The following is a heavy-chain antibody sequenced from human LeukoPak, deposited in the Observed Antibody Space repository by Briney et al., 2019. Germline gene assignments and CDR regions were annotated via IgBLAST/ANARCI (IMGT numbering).Heavy chain of an antibody. J-gene: IGHJ4*02. V-gene: IGHV4-4*07. Sequence: MSSETLSLTCAVSGGSISSYYWSWIRQPAGKGLEWIGRIHTSGSTNYNPSLKSRLTMSVDTSKNQFSLKLTSVTAADTAVYHCARDSGSGWYDYWGQGTLVTVSS. D-gene: IGHD6-19*01. CDR2: IHTSGST. CDR1: GGSISSYY. CDR3: ARDSGSGWYDY.